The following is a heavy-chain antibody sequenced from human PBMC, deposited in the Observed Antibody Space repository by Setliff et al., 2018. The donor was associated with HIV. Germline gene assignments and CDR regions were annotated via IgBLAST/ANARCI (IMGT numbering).Heavy chain of an antibody. D-gene: IGHD3-3*01. V-gene: IGHV4-34*01. CDR1: GGSFSDHY. CDR2: INQSGVN. Sequence: SETLSLTCAVYGGSFSDHYWIWIRQPPGKGLEWIGEINQSGVNNFNPSLKSRVTMPRDTPKNQFSLKLSSVTAADTAVYFCARGGGFWSGQLDYWGQGTLVTVSS. J-gene: IGHJ4*02. CDR3: ARGGGFWSGQLDY.